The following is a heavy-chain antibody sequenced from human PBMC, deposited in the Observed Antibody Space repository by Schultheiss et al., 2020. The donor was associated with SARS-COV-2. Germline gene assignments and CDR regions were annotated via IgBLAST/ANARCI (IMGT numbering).Heavy chain of an antibody. CDR2: ISSSSSYI. Sequence: GGSLRLSCAASGFTFSNAWMSWVRQAPGKGLEWVSSISSSSSYIYYADSVKGRFTISRDNAKNTLYLQMNSLRAEDTAVYYCASTGFWSGYPRYYYYYYGMDVWGQGTTVTVSS. CDR3: ASTGFWSGYPRYYYYYYGMDV. D-gene: IGHD3-3*01. V-gene: IGHV3-21*01. CDR1: GFTFSNAW. J-gene: IGHJ6*02.